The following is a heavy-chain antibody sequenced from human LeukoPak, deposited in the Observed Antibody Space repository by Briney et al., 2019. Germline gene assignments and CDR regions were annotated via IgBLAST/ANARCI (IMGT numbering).Heavy chain of an antibody. CDR1: GDSVSSNSAS. V-gene: IGHV6-1*01. Sequence: SQTLSLTCALSGDSVSSNSASWDWVRQSPSRGLEWLGRTYYRSKWYNDYAVSVKSRITINPDTSKNQFSLQLNAVTPEDTAVYYCTRGSAFDIWGQGTMVTVSS. CDR3: TRGSAFDI. CDR2: TYYRSKWYN. J-gene: IGHJ3*02.